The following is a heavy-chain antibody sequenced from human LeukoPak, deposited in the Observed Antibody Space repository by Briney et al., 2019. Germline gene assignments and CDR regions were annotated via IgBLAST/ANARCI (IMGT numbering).Heavy chain of an antibody. D-gene: IGHD1-26*01. Sequence: SETLSLTCTVSGGSTSNNYWSWVRQPPGKRRGWIAYIQSTVTTDYNPSLKSRVTISLDSSENQFSLKLSSLTAADTAIYYCVRHGIEDPGRVLFDYWGRGTLVTVSS. V-gene: IGHV4-59*08. CDR2: IQSTVTT. CDR3: VRHGIEDPGRVLFDY. CDR1: GGSTSNNY. J-gene: IGHJ4*02.